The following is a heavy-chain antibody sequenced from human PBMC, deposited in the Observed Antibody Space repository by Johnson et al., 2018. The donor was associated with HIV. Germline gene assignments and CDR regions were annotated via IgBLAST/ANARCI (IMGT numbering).Heavy chain of an antibody. D-gene: IGHD6-13*01. V-gene: IGHV3-20*04. CDR1: GFNFYEYD. Sequence: VQLVESGGGVVRPGESLRISCVASGFNFYEYDVSWVRQVLGKGLEWVSGIHWSGGGTTYADSVKGRFTVSSDNAKNSLYLQMNRLRAEDTAVYYCARLGIAAARGAFDIWGQGTMVTVSS. J-gene: IGHJ3*02. CDR3: ARLGIAAARGAFDI. CDR2: IHWSGGGT.